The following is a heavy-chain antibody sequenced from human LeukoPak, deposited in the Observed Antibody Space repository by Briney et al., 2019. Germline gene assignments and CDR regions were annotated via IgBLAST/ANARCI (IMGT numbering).Heavy chain of an antibody. Sequence: GGSLRLSCAASGFTFSNYWMTWVRQAPGKGLEWVANMNQDGSEKYYVDSMKGRFTISRDNSKNTLYLQMNSLQADDTAVYYCARGLRWRDYWGQGTLVTVSS. V-gene: IGHV3-7*03. D-gene: IGHD4-23*01. CDR2: MNQDGSEK. J-gene: IGHJ4*02. CDR3: ARGLRWRDY. CDR1: GFTFSNYW.